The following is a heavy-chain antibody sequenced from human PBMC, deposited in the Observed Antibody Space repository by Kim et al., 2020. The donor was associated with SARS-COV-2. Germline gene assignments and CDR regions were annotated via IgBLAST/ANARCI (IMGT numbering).Heavy chain of an antibody. V-gene: IGHV1-18*01. D-gene: IGHD3-10*01. Sequence: ASVKVSCKASGYTFTSYGISWVRQAPGQGLEWMGWISAYNGNTNYAQKLQGRVTMTTDTSTSTAYMELRSLRSDDTAVYYCARAYYYGSGSPGFDYWGQGTLVTVSS. CDR1: GYTFTSYG. CDR2: ISAYNGNT. J-gene: IGHJ4*02. CDR3: ARAYYYGSGSPGFDY.